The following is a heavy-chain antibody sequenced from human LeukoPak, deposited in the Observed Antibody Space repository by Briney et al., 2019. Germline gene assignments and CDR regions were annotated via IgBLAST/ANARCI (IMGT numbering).Heavy chain of an antibody. CDR2: ISSSSSYI. V-gene: IGHV3-21*01. CDR1: GFTFSSYS. D-gene: IGHD3-10*01. Sequence: GGSLRLSCATSGFTFSSYSMNWVRQAPGKGLEWVSSISSSSSYIYYADSVKGRFTISRDNAKNSLYLQMNSLRAEDTAVYYCARIRGVIIDYWGQGTLVTVSS. J-gene: IGHJ4*02. CDR3: ARIRGVIIDY.